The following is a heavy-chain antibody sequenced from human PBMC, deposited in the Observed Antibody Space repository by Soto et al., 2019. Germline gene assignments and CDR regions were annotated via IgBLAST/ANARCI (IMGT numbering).Heavy chain of an antibody. CDR3: ARVGYDSSGYFAGWFDP. D-gene: IGHD3-22*01. V-gene: IGHV3-30-3*01. CDR1: GFTFSSYA. Sequence: GGSLRLSCAASGFTFSSYAMHWVRQAPGKGLEWVAVISYDGSNKYYADSVKGRFTISRDNSKNTLYLQMNSLRAEDTAVYYCARVGYDSSGYFAGWFDPWGQGTLVTVSS. J-gene: IGHJ5*02. CDR2: ISYDGSNK.